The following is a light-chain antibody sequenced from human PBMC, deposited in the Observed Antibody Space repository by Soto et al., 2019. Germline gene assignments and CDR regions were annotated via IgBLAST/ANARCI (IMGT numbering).Light chain of an antibody. J-gene: IGKJ1*01. V-gene: IGKV1-5*03. CDR2: NSS. Sequence: DIQMTQSPSTLSASVGYRVTITCRASASISSWLAWYQQQPGKAPKLLIYNSSILENGVPSRFSGGGSGTEFTLTISSLQPDDFATYYCQQYGAFGQGTKVDIK. CDR1: ASISSW. CDR3: QQYGA.